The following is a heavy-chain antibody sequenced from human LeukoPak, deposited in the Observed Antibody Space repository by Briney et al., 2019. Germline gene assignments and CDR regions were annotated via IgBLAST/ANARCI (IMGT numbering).Heavy chain of an antibody. J-gene: IGHJ3*02. CDR3: ARGREFYDSSGSDAFDI. CDR1: GYTFTGYY. Sequence: ASVKVSCKASGYTFTGYYMHWVRQAPGQGLEWMGWINPNSGGTNYAQKFQGRVTTTRDTSISTAYMELSRLRSDDTAVYYCARGREFYDSSGSDAFDIWGQGTMVTVSS. V-gene: IGHV1-2*02. D-gene: IGHD3-22*01. CDR2: INPNSGGT.